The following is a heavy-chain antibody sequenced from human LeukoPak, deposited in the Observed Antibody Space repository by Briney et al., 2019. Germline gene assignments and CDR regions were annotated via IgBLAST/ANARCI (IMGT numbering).Heavy chain of an antibody. V-gene: IGHV3-33*01. CDR2: IWYDGTNK. J-gene: IGHJ4*02. Sequence: GTSLRLSCAASGFTFNCYAMHWVRQAPGKGLEWVAVIWYDGTNKYYTDSVKGRFTISRDNSKNTVYLQMNRLRAEDTAVYYCASDILTGYTETNFWGQGTLVTVSS. CDR1: GFTFNCYA. D-gene: IGHD3-9*01. CDR3: ASDILTGYTETNF.